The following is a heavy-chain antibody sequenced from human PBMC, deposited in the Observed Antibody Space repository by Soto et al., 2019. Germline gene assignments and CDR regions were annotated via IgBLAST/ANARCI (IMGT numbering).Heavy chain of an antibody. CDR3: ARCYCSVGSFYACWNFDL. V-gene: IGHV1-18*01. CDR2: ISASTRNT. Sequence: QVQLVQSGAEVKKPGASVKVSCQASGYSFTNYAISWLRQAPGQGLEWMGWISASTRNTDQAQNFQGRVTMTIDTSTNTANMELRSLRSDDTAVYYCARCYCSVGSFYACWNFDLWGRGTLVTVSS. CDR1: GYSFTNYA. D-gene: IGHD2-15*01. J-gene: IGHJ2*01.